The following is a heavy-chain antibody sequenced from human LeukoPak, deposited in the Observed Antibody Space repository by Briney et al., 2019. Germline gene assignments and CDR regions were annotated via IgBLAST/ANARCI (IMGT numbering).Heavy chain of an antibody. CDR3: ARDHGDYLYYFDY. D-gene: IGHD4-17*01. V-gene: IGHV4-59*01. CDR1: GGSISSYY. J-gene: IGHJ4*02. Sequence: SETLSLTCTVSGGSISSYYWSWIRQPPGKGLEWIGYIYYSGSTNCNPSLKSRVTISVDTSKNQFSLKLSSVTAADTAVYYCARDHGDYLYYFDYWGQGTLVTVSS. CDR2: IYYSGST.